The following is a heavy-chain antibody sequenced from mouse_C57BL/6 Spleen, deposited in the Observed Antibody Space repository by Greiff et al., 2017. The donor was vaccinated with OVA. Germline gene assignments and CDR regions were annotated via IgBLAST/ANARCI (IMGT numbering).Heavy chain of an antibody. Sequence: QVQLKQSGAELVRPGASVTLSCKASGYTFTDYEMHWVKQTPVHGLEWIGAIDPETGGTAYNQKFKGKAILTADKSSSTAYMELRSLTSEDSAVYYCTRWEVTHFDYWGQGTTLTVSS. V-gene: IGHV1-15*01. CDR3: TRWEVTHFDY. J-gene: IGHJ2*01. CDR1: GYTFTDYE. CDR2: IDPETGGT. D-gene: IGHD2-2*01.